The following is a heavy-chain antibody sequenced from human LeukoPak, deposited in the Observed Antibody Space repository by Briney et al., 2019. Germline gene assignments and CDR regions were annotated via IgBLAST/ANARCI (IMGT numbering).Heavy chain of an antibody. Sequence: ASVTVSCKASGYTFTGYYMHWVRQAPGQGLEWMGWINPNSGGTNYAQKFQGRVTMTRDTSISTAYMELSRLRSDDTAVYYCARDYPPLARHDWDVGLYGMDVWGQGTTVTVSS. CDR1: GYTFTGYY. D-gene: IGHD3-9*01. V-gene: IGHV1-2*02. CDR2: INPNSGGT. J-gene: IGHJ6*02. CDR3: ARDYPPLARHDWDVGLYGMDV.